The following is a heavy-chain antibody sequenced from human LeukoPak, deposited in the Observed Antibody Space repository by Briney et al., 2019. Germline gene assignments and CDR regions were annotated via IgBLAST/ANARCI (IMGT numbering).Heavy chain of an antibody. Sequence: SETLSLTCTVWGGSISTSSYYWGWIGQPPEGGGEWIGSIYYSGSTNYNPSLKSRVTISVDTSKNQFSLKLTSVTAADTAVYYCARHGHHGDHDYWGQGTLVSVSS. CDR2: IYYSGST. V-gene: IGHV4-39*01. CDR3: ARHGHHGDHDY. CDR1: GGSISTSSYY. D-gene: IGHD2-21*02. J-gene: IGHJ4*02.